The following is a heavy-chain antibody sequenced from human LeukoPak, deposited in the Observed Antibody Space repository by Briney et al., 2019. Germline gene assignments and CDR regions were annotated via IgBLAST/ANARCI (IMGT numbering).Heavy chain of an antibody. Sequence: GGSLRLSCAASGFTFSDYYMSWIRQAPGKGLEWVSYISSSSSYTSYADSVKGRFTISRDNAKNTLYVQMNSLRAEDTAVYYCAGSLFSNWYFDLWGRGTLVTVSS. CDR2: ISSSSSYT. CDR3: AGSLFSNWYFDL. CDR1: GFTFSDYY. D-gene: IGHD2-15*01. V-gene: IGHV3-11*06. J-gene: IGHJ2*01.